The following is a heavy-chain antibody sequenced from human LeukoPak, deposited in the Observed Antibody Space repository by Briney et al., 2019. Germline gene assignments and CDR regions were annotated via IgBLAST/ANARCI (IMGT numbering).Heavy chain of an antibody. J-gene: IGHJ4*02. V-gene: IGHV4-34*01. Sequence: SETLSLTCAVYGGSVSGYYWSWIRQPPGKGLEWIGDINLGGSTNYNPSLKSRVTISVDTSKNQFSLKLSSVTAADTAVYYCARADSSGWSPHYFDYWGQGTLVTVSS. CDR3: ARADSSGWSPHYFDY. D-gene: IGHD6-19*01. CDR2: INLGGST. CDR1: GGSVSGYY.